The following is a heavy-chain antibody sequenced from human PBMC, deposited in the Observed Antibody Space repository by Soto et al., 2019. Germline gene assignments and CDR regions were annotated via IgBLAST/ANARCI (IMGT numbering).Heavy chain of an antibody. CDR3: ARDSAVGSSKRGFEY. Sequence: VQLQESGPRLVRPSETLSLSCTVSGGSISGYYWNWIRQPPGRGLEWIGYISNTGNTNYNPSLKSRVSISVDTSKNQVSLNLRAVTAEDTALYYCARDSAVGSSKRGFEYWGQGNLVTVSS. CDR2: ISNTGNT. V-gene: IGHV4-59*01. D-gene: IGHD2-2*01. CDR1: GGSISGYY. J-gene: IGHJ4*02.